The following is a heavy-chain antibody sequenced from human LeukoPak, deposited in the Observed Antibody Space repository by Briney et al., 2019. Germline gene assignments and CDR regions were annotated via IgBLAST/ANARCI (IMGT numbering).Heavy chain of an antibody. CDR2: IYYSGST. V-gene: IGHV4-31*03. Sequence: SETLSLTCTVSGRSINSGGYYCNWIRQHPGKGLQWIGYIYYSGSTYYNPSLKSRINFSIDTSKNHFSLKLSSVTAADTAVYYCARAPFYTMSPLLYFDYWGQGTLVTVSS. D-gene: IGHD3-16*01. CDR3: ARAPFYTMSPLLYFDY. J-gene: IGHJ4*02. CDR1: GRSINSGGYY.